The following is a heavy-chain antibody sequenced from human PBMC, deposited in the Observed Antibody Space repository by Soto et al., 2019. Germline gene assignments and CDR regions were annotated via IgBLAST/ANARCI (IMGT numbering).Heavy chain of an antibody. CDR2: IYYSGST. CDR1: GGSVSSGDYF. D-gene: IGHD3-10*01. CDR3: ARSPNYYYYGFDV. V-gene: IGHV4-61*08. J-gene: IGHJ6*02. Sequence: PXGTRSLTCTVSGGSVSSGDYFWSWLRQSPGKRLEWIAYIYYSGSTNYNPSLKSRATISVDTSTSQVSLTLTSMTAADAALYYCARSPNYYYYGFDVWGQGTAVPV.